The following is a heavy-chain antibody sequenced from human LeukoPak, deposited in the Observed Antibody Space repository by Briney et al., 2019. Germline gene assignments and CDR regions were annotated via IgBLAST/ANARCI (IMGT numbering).Heavy chain of an antibody. CDR3: ARAEKNYYGSGSRNWFDP. J-gene: IGHJ5*02. V-gene: IGHV4-59*01. D-gene: IGHD3-10*01. Sequence: SETLSLTCTVSGGSISSYYRSWIRQPPGKGLEWIGYIYYSGSTTSNPSLKSRVTISVDTSKNQFSLKLSSVTAADTAVYYCARAEKNYYGSGSRNWFDPWGQGTLVTVSS. CDR1: GGSISSYY. CDR2: IYYSGST.